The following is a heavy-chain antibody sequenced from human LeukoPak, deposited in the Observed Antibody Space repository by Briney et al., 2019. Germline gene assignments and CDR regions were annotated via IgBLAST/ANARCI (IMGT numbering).Heavy chain of an antibody. V-gene: IGHV4-59*01. D-gene: IGHD3-10*01. CDR2: IYYSGST. CDR1: GGSISSYY. Sequence: SETLSLTCTVSGGSISSYYWSWIRQPPGKGLEWIGYIYYSGSTNYNPSLKSRVTISVDTSKNQFSLKLSSVTAADTAVYYCALVQRLGSYYSPNYYYYMDVWGKGTTVTISS. J-gene: IGHJ6*03. CDR3: ALVQRLGSYYSPNYYYYMDV.